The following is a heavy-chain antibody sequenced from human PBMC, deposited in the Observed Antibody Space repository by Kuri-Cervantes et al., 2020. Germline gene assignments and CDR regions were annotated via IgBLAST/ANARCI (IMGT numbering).Heavy chain of an antibody. CDR1: GFTFDDYA. CDR2: ISRNSGSV. CDR3: ATDPNRIDF. J-gene: IGHJ4*02. Sequence: SLKISCAASGFTFDDYAMHWVRQVPGKGLEWVSGISRNSGSVDYADSVKGRFIISRDNAKNSLYLQMDRLRVDDTAVYYCATDPNRIDFWGQGSLVTVSS. D-gene: IGHD3/OR15-3a*01. V-gene: IGHV3-9*01.